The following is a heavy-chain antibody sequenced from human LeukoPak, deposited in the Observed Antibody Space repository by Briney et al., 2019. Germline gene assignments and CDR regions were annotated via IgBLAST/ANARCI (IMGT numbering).Heavy chain of an antibody. V-gene: IGHV4-31*03. CDR1: GGSISSGGYY. CDR3: ARGSGWSYYYYGMDV. CDR2: IYYSGST. D-gene: IGHD6-19*01. J-gene: IGHJ6*02. Sequence: SETLSLTCTVSGGSISSGGYYWSWIRQHPGKGLEWIGYIYYSGSTYYNPSLKSRVTISVDTSKNQFSLKLSSVTAADTAVYYCARGSGWSYYYYGMDVWGQGTTVTVSS.